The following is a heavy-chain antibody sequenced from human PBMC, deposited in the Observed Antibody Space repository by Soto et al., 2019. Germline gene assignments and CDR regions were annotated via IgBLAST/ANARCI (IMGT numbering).Heavy chain of an antibody. CDR2: IYSGGST. V-gene: IGHV3-53*01. CDR1: GVTVSSNY. J-gene: IGHJ5*02. CDR3: ARDSSGWYNWFDP. D-gene: IGHD6-19*01. Sequence: GESLRRSCAASGVTVSSNYMSWVRQAPGKGLEWVSVIYSGGSTYYADSVKGRFTISRDNSKNTLYLQMNSMRAEDTAVYYCARDSSGWYNWFDPWGQGTLVTVSS.